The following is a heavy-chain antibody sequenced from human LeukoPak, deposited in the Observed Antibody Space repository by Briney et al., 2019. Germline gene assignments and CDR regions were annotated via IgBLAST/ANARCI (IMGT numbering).Heavy chain of an antibody. J-gene: IGHJ6*02. CDR3: ARAGDYYGMDV. Sequence: SEPLSLTCTAPGGSISSYYWSWIRNPPGKGLEWIGYIYYSGSTNYNPSLKSRVTISVDTSKNQFSLKLSSVTAADTAVYYCARAGDYYGMDVWGQGTTVTVSS. CDR2: IYYSGST. CDR1: GGSISSYY. V-gene: IGHV4-59*01. D-gene: IGHD1-14*01.